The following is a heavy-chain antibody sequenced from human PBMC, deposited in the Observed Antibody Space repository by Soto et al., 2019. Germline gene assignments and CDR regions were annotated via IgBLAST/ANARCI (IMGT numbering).Heavy chain of an antibody. D-gene: IGHD2-21*01. Sequence: PSETLPLTCAVSSGSISSNWWTWVRQPPGKGLEWIGEIYYDGRTNYNPSLKSRVTISVDKSQKQFFLDLNSVTAADTAVYYCSSQTYSYAWHHWGQGTLVTVSS. V-gene: IGHV4-4*02. CDR3: SSQTYSYAWHH. CDR1: SGSISSNW. CDR2: IYYDGRT. J-gene: IGHJ5*02.